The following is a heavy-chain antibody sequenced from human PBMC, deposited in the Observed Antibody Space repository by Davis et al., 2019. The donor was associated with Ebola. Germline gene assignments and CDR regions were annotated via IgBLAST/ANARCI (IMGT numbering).Heavy chain of an antibody. CDR2: ISAYNGNT. Sequence: ASVTVSCKASGYTFTSYGISWVRQAPGQGLEWMGWISAYNGNTNYAQKLQGRVTMTTDTSTSTAYMELRSLRSDDTAVYYCARSVGTLWGDYFDYWGQGTLVTVSS. J-gene: IGHJ4*02. D-gene: IGHD1-14*01. CDR1: GYTFTSYG. CDR3: ARSVGTLWGDYFDY. V-gene: IGHV1-18*01.